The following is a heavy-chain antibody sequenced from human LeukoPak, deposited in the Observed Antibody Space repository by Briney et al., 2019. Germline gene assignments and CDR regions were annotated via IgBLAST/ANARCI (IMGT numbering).Heavy chain of an antibody. CDR1: GDSVSSNSGA. Sequence: SQTLSLTCAISGDSVSSNSGARNWIRQSPSRGLEWLGRTYYRSKWYNDYAVSVKSRININPDTSKNQFSLQLNSVTPDDTAVYYCASGTAAAGFHFWGQGTLVTVSS. CDR2: TYYRSKWYN. D-gene: IGHD6-13*01. V-gene: IGHV6-1*01. J-gene: IGHJ4*02. CDR3: ASGTAAAGFHF.